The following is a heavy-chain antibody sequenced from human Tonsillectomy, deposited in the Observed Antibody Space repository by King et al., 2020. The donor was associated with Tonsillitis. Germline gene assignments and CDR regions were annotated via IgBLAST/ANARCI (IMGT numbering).Heavy chain of an antibody. CDR2: ISWHSGSI. J-gene: IGHJ4*02. Sequence: VQLVESGGGLVQPGRFLRLSCAASGFTFDDYGMLWVRQAPGTGLEWVSGISWHSGSIDYAESVKVRFTISRDNAKNSLYLEMNSLRPEDSALYYCAKDRNKWTIVTMVSSFDYWGQGSLVTVSS. CDR3: AKDRNKWTIVTMVSSFDY. CDR1: GFTFDDYG. V-gene: IGHV3-9*01. D-gene: IGHD2-8*01.